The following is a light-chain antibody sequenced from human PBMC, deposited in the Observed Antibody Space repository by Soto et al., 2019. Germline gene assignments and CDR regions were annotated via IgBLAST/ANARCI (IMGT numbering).Light chain of an antibody. CDR3: SSYTSDNRDYV. V-gene: IGLV2-14*01. CDR2: EVS. Sequence: QSALTQPASVSGSPGQSITISCTGSSSDVGAYTSVSWYQQHPGKAPKLMIYEVSNRPSGVSRRFSGSKSGNTASLTIWGLQAGDEAHYYCSSYTSDNRDYVFGTGTKVTVL. CDR1: SSDVGAYTS. J-gene: IGLJ1*01.